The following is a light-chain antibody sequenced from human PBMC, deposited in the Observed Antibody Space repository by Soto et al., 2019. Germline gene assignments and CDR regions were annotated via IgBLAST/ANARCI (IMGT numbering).Light chain of an antibody. Sequence: QSVLTQPASVSGSPGQSITISCTGTSSDFGGYNYVSWYQQHPGKGPKLMIYEVSNRPSGASNRFSGSKSGNTATLTISGLQAEDEADYYCSSYTSTTTRVFGTGTKVTVL. CDR3: SSYTSTTTRV. J-gene: IGLJ1*01. V-gene: IGLV2-14*03. CDR2: EVS. CDR1: SSDFGGYNY.